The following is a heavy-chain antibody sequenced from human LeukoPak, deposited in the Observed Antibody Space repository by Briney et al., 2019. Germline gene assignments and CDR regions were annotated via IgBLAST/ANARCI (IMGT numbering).Heavy chain of an antibody. V-gene: IGHV3-43*02. Sequence: PGGSLRLSCAASGFTFDDYAMHWVRQAPGKGLEWVPLISGDGGTTYYADSVKGRFTISRDNRKKSLYLQMNSLRTEDTALYYCAKDIGGLNYCGQGTLVTVSS. D-gene: IGHD6-25*01. J-gene: IGHJ4*02. CDR2: ISGDGGTT. CDR1: GFTFDDYA. CDR3: AKDIGGLNY.